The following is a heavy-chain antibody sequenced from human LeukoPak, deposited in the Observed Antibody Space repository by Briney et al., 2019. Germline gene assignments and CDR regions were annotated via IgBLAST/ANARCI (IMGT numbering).Heavy chain of an antibody. CDR2: ISTSGNI. D-gene: IGHD5-18*01. V-gene: IGHV4-4*07. J-gene: IGHJ4*02. CDR1: GGSISSYS. CDR3: VRRGYSYGLGYFDY. Sequence: PSETLSLTCTVSGGSISSYSWNWIRQPAGKGLEWIGRISTSGNINYSPSLKSRVTMSVDTSQNQFSLKLSSVTAADTAVYYCVRRGYSYGLGYFDYWGQGTLVTVSS.